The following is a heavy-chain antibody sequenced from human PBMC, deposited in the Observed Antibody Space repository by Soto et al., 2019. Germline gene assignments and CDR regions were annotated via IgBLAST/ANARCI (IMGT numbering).Heavy chain of an antibody. CDR2: IYHGGTT. CDR1: GGSITSGHW. CDR3: AREGAYFDSWSGYFGPGYFDK. V-gene: IGHV4-4*02. Sequence: QVQLQESGPGLVQPSETLSLTCAVSGGSITSGHWWSWVRQTPGKGLEWIGGIYHGGTTDYNPSLKGRVTMSVDKSKNQFSLKPKSVTAADTAVYYCAREGAYFDSWSGYFGPGYFDKWGQGILVTVSS. D-gene: IGHD3-3*01. J-gene: IGHJ4*02.